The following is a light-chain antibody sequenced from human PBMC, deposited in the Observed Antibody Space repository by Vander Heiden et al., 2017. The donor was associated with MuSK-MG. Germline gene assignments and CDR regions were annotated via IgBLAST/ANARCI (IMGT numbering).Light chain of an antibody. Sequence: DIQMTQSPSTLSASVGDRVTITCRASQSISIWLAWYRQQPGKAPKLLIYDASSLESGDPSRFSGSGAGTEFTLTITSLQPDDFATYYCQHENSPFRTVGQGTKVEIK. CDR1: QSISIW. CDR2: DAS. J-gene: IGKJ1*01. V-gene: IGKV1-5*01. CDR3: QHENSPFRT.